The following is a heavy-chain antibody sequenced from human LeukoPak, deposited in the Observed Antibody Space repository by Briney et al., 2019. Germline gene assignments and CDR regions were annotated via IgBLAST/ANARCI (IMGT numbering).Heavy chain of an antibody. CDR1: GFTFSSYW. D-gene: IGHD1-26*01. CDR2: INGDGSST. CDR3: ARGIVGAGNNY. J-gene: IGHJ4*02. V-gene: IGHV3-74*01. Sequence: GGSLRLSCAASGFTFSSYWMHRVRQAPGKGLVWVSRINGDGSSTSYADSVKGRFTISRDNAKNTLYLQMNSLRAEDTAVYYCARGIVGAGNNYWGQGTLVTVSS.